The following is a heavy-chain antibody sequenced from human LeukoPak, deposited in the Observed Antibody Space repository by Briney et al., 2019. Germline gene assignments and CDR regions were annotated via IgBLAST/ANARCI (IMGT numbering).Heavy chain of an antibody. CDR3: ARHPFDRVFFDY. CDR1: CYSISRGYY. Sequence: PSETLSLTCGVSCYSISRGYYWGRIRQAPGKGLEWIGSIYHSGSTQYNPSLKSRLIISVATYKNQFSLKLSSVADADTAVYFCARHPFDRVFFDYWGQGTLVTVSS. V-gene: IGHV4-38-2*01. J-gene: IGHJ4*02. CDR2: IYHSGST. D-gene: IGHD3-10*01.